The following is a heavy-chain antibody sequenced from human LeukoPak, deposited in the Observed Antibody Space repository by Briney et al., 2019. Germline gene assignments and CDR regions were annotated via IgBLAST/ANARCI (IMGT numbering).Heavy chain of an antibody. J-gene: IGHJ4*02. Sequence: ASVKVSCKASGYSFTGHYMHWVRQAPGQGLEWMGWINPKSGGTNYAQKFQGRVTMTRDTSISTAYMELSRLRSDDTAVYYCARDHVSLWELLHWGQGTLVTVSS. CDR1: GYSFTGHY. V-gene: IGHV1-2*02. CDR3: ARDHVSLWELLH. D-gene: IGHD1-26*01. CDR2: INPKSGGT.